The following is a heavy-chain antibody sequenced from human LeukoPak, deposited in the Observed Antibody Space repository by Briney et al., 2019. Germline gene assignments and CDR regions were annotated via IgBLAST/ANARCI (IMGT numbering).Heavy chain of an antibody. J-gene: IGHJ6*02. CDR2: IYYSGST. Sequence: SETLSLTCTVSGGSLSSYYWSWVRQPPGKGLEWIGYIYYSGSTNYNPSLKSRVTISVDTSKNQFSLKLSSVTAADTAVYYCARDQRYYDFWSGPTYYYYGMDVWGQGTTVTVSS. V-gene: IGHV4-59*01. CDR3: ARDQRYYDFWSGPTYYYYGMDV. CDR1: GGSLSSYY. D-gene: IGHD3-3*01.